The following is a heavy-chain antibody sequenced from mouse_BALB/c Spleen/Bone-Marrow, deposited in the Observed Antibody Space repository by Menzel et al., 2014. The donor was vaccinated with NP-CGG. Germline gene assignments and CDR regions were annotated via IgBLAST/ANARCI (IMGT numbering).Heavy chain of an antibody. D-gene: IGHD1-1*01. V-gene: IGHV14-3*02. CDR3: APYYYGSSSFAY. CDR1: GFNIKDTY. J-gene: IGHJ3*01. CDR2: IDPANGNT. Sequence: VQLQQSGAELVKPGASVKLSCTASGFNIKDTYMHWVKQRPEQGLEWIGRIDPANGNTKYDPKFQGKATITADTSSNTAYLQLSSLTSEDIAVYYCAPYYYGSSSFAYWGQGTLVTVSA.